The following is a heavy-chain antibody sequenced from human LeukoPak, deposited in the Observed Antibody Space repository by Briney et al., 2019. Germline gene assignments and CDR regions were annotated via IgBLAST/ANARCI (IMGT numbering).Heavy chain of an antibody. V-gene: IGHV3-23*01. J-gene: IGHJ6*03. CDR3: AKGTAWAVTNYYYYMDV. CDR2: ISGSGGST. D-gene: IGHD4-17*01. CDR1: GFTFSSYG. Sequence: GGSLRLSCAASGFTFSSYGMSWVRQAPGKGLEWVSAISGSGGSTYYADSVKGRFTISRDNSKNTLYLQMNSLRAEDTAVYYCAKGTAWAVTNYYYYMDVWGKGTTVTISS.